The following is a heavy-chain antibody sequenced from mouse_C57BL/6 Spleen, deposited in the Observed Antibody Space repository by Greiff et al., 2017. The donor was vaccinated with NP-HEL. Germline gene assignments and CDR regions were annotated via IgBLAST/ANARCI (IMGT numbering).Heavy chain of an antibody. CDR3: ARDGDGYPVGAMDY. CDR1: GYSITSGYY. J-gene: IGHJ4*01. Sequence: DVKLQESGPGLVKPSQSLSLTCSVTGYSITSGYYWNWIRQFPGNKLEWMGYISYDGSNNYNPSLKNRISITRDTSKNQFFLKLNSVTTEDTATYYCARDGDGYPVGAMDYWGQGTSVTVSS. V-gene: IGHV3-6*01. CDR2: ISYDGSN. D-gene: IGHD2-3*01.